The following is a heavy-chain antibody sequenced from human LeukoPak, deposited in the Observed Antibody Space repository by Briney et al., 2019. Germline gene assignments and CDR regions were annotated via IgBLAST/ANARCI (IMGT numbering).Heavy chain of an antibody. CDR2: ISGSGGST. Sequence: GGSLRLSCAASGFTFSSYAMSWVRQAPGKGLEWVSAISGSGGSTYYADSVKGRFTISKDNSKNTLYLQMNSLRAEDTAVYYCAKINEWEPLLPYFDYWGQGTLVTVSS. CDR3: AKINEWEPLLPYFDY. V-gene: IGHV3-23*01. J-gene: IGHJ4*02. CDR1: GFTFSSYA. D-gene: IGHD1-26*01.